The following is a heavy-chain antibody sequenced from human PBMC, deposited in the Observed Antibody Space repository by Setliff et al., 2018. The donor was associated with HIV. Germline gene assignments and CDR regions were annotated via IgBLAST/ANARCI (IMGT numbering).Heavy chain of an antibody. CDR1: GGSMRSNIYY. CDR2: IHLSDT. CDR3: ARRGAYGYDYFDY. J-gene: IGHJ4*02. Sequence: PSETLSLTCSVSGGSMRSNIYYWGWIRLSPTKGLEWIGSIHLSDTYYNPSLKSRVTISIDTSKNQFSLKLTSVTAADTAVYYCARRGAYGYDYFDYWGPGILVTVS. V-gene: IGHV4-39*07. D-gene: IGHD5-12*01.